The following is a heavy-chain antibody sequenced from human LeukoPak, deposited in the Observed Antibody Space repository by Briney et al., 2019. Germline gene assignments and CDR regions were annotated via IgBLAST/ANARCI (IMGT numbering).Heavy chain of an antibody. D-gene: IGHD2-15*01. CDR2: ITASGANT. J-gene: IGHJ4*02. V-gene: IGHV3-23*01. CDR3: ARRYCSGGSCYYGY. CDR1: GFTFSTYA. Sequence: GGSLRLSCAASGFTFSTYAMSWVRQAPGKGLEWVSAITASGANTYYADSVKGRFTTSRDNSKNTLYLQMNSLRAEDTAVYYCARRYCSGGSCYYGYWGQGTLVTVSS.